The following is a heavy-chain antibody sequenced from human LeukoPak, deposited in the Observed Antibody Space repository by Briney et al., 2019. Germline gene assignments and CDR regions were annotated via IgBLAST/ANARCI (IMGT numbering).Heavy chain of an antibody. CDR1: GYRFADYW. D-gene: IGHD5-24*01. CDR2: IYPDDSDT. V-gene: IGHV5-51*01. CDR3: ARPVEMATSPFDY. Sequence: GESLMISCKGSGYRFADYWIAWVRQVPGQGLEWMGIIYPDDSDTRYSPSFLGQVTISADKSIGTAYLQWSSLKASDTAMYYCARPVEMATSPFDYWGQGTLVTVSS. J-gene: IGHJ4*02.